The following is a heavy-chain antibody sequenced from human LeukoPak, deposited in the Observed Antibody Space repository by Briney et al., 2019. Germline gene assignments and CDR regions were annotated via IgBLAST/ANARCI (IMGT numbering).Heavy chain of an antibody. Sequence: SGGSLRLSCAASGFTFSNAWMSWARHAPGKGREWVGRIKSKTDGGTTDYAAPVKGRFTISRDDSKNTLYLQMNSLKTEDTAVYYCTTAVFYYDSSGYYSLVDYWGQGTLVTVSS. D-gene: IGHD3-22*01. CDR3: TTAVFYYDSSGYYSLVDY. CDR1: GFTFSNAW. V-gene: IGHV3-15*01. J-gene: IGHJ4*02. CDR2: IKSKTDGGTT.